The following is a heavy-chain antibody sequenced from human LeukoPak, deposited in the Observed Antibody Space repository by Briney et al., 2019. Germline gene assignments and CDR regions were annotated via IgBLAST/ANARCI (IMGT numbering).Heavy chain of an antibody. V-gene: IGHV4-59*01. D-gene: IGHD6-13*01. CDR1: GGSISSYY. Sequence: SETLSLTCTVSGGSISSYYWSWIRQPPGKGLEWIGYIYYSGTTNYNPSLRSRVTISIDTSKNQFSLKLTSVTAADAAVYYCARGGSMAAADWGQGTLVTVSS. CDR2: IYYSGTT. CDR3: ARGGSMAAAD. J-gene: IGHJ4*02.